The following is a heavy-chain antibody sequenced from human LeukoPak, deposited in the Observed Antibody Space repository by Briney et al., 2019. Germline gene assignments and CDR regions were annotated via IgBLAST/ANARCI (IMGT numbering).Heavy chain of an antibody. V-gene: IGHV3-30*04. J-gene: IGHJ4*02. Sequence: QPGGSLRLSCAASGFTFSSYAMHWVRQAPGKGLEWVAVISYDGSNKYYADSVKGRFTISRDNSNNTLFLQMNSLRAEDTAVYYCATERAARTATALDYWGQGTLVTVSS. CDR3: ATERAARTATALDY. CDR2: ISYDGSNK. D-gene: IGHD6-13*01. CDR1: GFTFSSYA.